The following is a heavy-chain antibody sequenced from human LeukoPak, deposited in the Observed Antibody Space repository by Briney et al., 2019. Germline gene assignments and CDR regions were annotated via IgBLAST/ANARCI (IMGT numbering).Heavy chain of an antibody. Sequence: GGSLRLSXAASGFTFSSYWMSWVRQAPGKGLEWVANIKQDGSEKYYVDSVKGRFTISRDNAKNSLYLQMNSLRAEDTAVYYCARDRKAGPTMRKLDYWGQGTLVTVSS. CDR1: GFTFSSYW. CDR2: IKQDGSEK. D-gene: IGHD3-22*01. J-gene: IGHJ4*02. CDR3: ARDRKAGPTMRKLDY. V-gene: IGHV3-7*01.